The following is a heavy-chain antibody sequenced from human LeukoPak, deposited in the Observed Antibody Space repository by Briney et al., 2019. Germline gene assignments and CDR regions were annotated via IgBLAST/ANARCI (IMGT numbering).Heavy chain of an antibody. CDR2: ISGSGGST. J-gene: IGHJ6*03. CDR1: GFTFSSYA. D-gene: IGHD1-26*01. Sequence: PGGSVRLSCAASGFTFSSYAMSWDRQAPGKGLEWVLAISGSGGSTYYADSVKGRFTISRDNSKNTLYLQMNSLRAEDTAVYYCAKDGRGYYYYMDVWGQGTMVTVSS. CDR3: AKDGRGYYYYMDV. V-gene: IGHV3-23*01.